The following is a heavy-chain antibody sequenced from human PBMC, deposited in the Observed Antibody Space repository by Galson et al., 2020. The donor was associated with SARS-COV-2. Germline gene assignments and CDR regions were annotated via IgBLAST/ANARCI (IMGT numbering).Heavy chain of an antibody. Sequence: SETLSLTCTVSGGSISSYYWSWIRQPPGKGLEWIGYIYYSGSTNYNPSLKSRVTISVDTSKNQFSLKLSSVTAAYTAVYYCARGFDYWGQGTLVTVSS. CDR2: IYYSGST. CDR1: GGSISSYY. V-gene: IGHV4-59*08. J-gene: IGHJ4*02. CDR3: ARGFDY.